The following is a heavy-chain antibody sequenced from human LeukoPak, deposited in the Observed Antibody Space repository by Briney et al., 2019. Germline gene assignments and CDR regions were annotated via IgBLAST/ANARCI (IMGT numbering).Heavy chain of an antibody. CDR2: IYYSGST. J-gene: IGHJ4*02. V-gene: IGHV4-30-4*08. CDR1: GGSISSGDYY. D-gene: IGHD3-3*01. Sequence: TSETLSLTCTVSGGSISSGDYYWSWIRQPPGKGLEWIGHIYYSGSTYYNPSLKSRVTISVDTSKNQFSLKLSSVTAADTAVYYCARSFGVVLDYWGQGTLVTVSS. CDR3: ARSFGVVLDY.